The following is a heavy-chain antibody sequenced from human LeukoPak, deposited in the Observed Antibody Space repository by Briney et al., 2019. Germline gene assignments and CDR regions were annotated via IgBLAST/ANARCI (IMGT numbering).Heavy chain of an antibody. CDR1: GGSISSGGYY. CDR2: IYHSGST. V-gene: IGHV4-30-2*01. D-gene: IGHD2-2*03. Sequence: PSQTLSLTCTVSGGSISSGGYYWSWIRQPPGKGLEWIGYIYHSGSTYYNPSLKSRVTISVDWSKNQFSLKLSSVTAADTAVYYCARDSGYCSSTSCYRGYYYYYMDVWGKGTTVTVSS. CDR3: ARDSGYCSSTSCYRGYYYYYMDV. J-gene: IGHJ6*03.